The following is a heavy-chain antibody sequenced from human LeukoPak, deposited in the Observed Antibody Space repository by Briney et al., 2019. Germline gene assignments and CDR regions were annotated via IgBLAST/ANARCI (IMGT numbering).Heavy chain of an antibody. V-gene: IGHV4-59*01. CDR2: IYYSGST. D-gene: IGHD3-10*01. Sequence: SETLSLTCTVSGGSISSYYWSWIRQPPGKGLEWIGYIYYSGSTNYNPSLKSRVTISVDTSKNQFSLKLRSVTAADTAVYFCAREASRAGTYYFDYWSQGTLLTVSS. J-gene: IGHJ4*02. CDR3: AREASRAGTYYFDY. CDR1: GGSISSYY.